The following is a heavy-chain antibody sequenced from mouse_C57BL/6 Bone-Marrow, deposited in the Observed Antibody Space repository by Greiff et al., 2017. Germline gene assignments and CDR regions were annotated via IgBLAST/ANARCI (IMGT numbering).Heavy chain of an antibody. CDR1: GFTFSSYA. V-gene: IGHV5-4*01. CDR3: ARGFITTGVWYAMDY. J-gene: IGHJ4*01. CDR2: ISDGGSYT. D-gene: IGHD1-1*01. Sequence: EVQLVESGGGLVKPGGSLKLSCAASGFTFSSYAMSWVRQTPEKRLEWVATISDGGSYTYYPDNVKGRFTISRDNAKNNLYLQMSHLKSEDTAMYYCARGFITTGVWYAMDYWGQGTSVTVSS.